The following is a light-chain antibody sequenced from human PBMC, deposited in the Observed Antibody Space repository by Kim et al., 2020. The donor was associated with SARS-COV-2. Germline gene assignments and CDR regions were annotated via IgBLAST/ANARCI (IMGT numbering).Light chain of an antibody. CDR1: SGHSSYA. V-gene: IGLV4-69*01. CDR2: LNSDGSH. J-gene: IGLJ3*02. CDR3: QTWGTGIQV. Sequence: QLVLTQSPSASASLGASVKLTCTLSSGHSSYAIAWHQQQPEKGPRYLMKLNSDGSHSKGDGIPDRFSGSSSGAERYLTISSLQSEDEADYYCQTWGTGIQVFGGGTKHRP.